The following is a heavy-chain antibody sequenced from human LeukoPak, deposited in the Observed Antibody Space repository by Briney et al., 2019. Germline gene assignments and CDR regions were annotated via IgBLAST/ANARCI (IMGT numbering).Heavy chain of an antibody. D-gene: IGHD6-19*01. CDR2: INQDGSEI. V-gene: IGHV3-7*01. J-gene: IGHJ4*02. CDR1: GFTFSNYW. CDR3: ARETILAVAGDF. Sequence: GGSLRLSCAASGFTFSNYWMSWVRQAPGKGLEWLANINQDGSEIYYVDSVKGRFTISRDNGKNSLYLQINSLRADDTAVYYCARETILAVAGDFWGQGTLVTVSS.